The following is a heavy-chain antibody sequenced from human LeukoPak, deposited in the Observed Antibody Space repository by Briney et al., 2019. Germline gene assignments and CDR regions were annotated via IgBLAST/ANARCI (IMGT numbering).Heavy chain of an antibody. CDR1: GYSFTSYW. CDR3: ARRDHYDSSGFPYYFDT. Sequence: GESLKISCKGSGYSFTSYWIGWVRQMPGKGLEWMGMNYPGDSDTRYSPSFQGQVTISAEKSINTAYLQWSSLKASDTAMYYCARRDHYDSSGFPYYFDTWGQGTLVTVSS. J-gene: IGHJ4*02. D-gene: IGHD3-22*01. V-gene: IGHV5-51*01. CDR2: NYPGDSDT.